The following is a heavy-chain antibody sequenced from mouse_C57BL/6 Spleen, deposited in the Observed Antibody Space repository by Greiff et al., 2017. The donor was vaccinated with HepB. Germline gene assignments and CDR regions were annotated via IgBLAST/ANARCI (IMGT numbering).Heavy chain of an antibody. CDR1: GFTFSSYG. Sequence: EVNVVESGGDLVKPGGSLKLSCAASGFTFSSYGMSWVRQTPDKRLEWVATISSGGSYTYYPDSVKGRFTISRDNAKNTLYLQMSSLKSEDTAMYYCARSYYDYDVAWFAYWGQGTLVTVSA. CDR2: ISSGGSYT. V-gene: IGHV5-6*01. D-gene: IGHD2-4*01. CDR3: ARSYYDYDVAWFAY. J-gene: IGHJ3*01.